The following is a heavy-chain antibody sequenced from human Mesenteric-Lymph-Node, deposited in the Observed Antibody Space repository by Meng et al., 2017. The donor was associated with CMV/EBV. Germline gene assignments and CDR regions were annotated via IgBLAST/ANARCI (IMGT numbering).Heavy chain of an antibody. D-gene: IGHD6-13*01. Sequence: ASVKVSCKSSGYTFTGYFIHWVRQAPGQGLEWMGWINPNSGGTNYAQKFQGRVTISVDTSKNQFSLRVNSVTATDTAIYYCARLYSSNWSPYYFDYWGQGALVTVSS. CDR1: GYTFTGYF. V-gene: IGHV1-2*02. CDR3: ARLYSSNWSPYYFDY. J-gene: IGHJ4*02. CDR2: INPNSGGT.